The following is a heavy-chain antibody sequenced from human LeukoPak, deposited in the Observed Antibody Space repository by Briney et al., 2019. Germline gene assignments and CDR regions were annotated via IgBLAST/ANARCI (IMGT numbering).Heavy chain of an antibody. CDR3: AKDRSSGRYTTYYGMDV. Sequence: GGSLRLSCAASGFTFDDYAMHWVRQAPGKGLEWVSGISWNSGSIGYADSVKGRFTISRDNAKNSLYLQMNSLRAEDTAVYYCAKDRSSGRYTTYYGMDVWGQGTTVTVSS. J-gene: IGHJ6*02. D-gene: IGHD6-19*01. CDR1: GFTFDDYA. V-gene: IGHV3-9*01. CDR2: ISWNSGSI.